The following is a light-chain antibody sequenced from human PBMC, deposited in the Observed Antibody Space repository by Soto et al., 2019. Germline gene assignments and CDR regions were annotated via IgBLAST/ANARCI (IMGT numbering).Light chain of an antibody. CDR3: QQSYSTPRT. CDR2: AAS. CDR1: QSSSSY. J-gene: IGKJ2*01. V-gene: IGKV1-39*01. Sequence: DIPMTQSPSSLSASVGDRVTITCRASQSSSSYLNWYQQKPGKAPKLLIYAASSLQSGVTSRFTGSGSGTDFTVTISSLQPEDFATYYGQQSYSTPRTFGQGTKLEIK.